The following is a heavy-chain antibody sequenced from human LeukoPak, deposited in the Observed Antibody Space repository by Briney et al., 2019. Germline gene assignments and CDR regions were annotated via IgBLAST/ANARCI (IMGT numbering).Heavy chain of an antibody. CDR3: ASSEDIAVAGTGFDY. CDR1: GYTFTGYY. V-gene: IGHV1-2*02. D-gene: IGHD6-19*01. J-gene: IGHJ4*02. CDR2: INPNSGGT. Sequence: ASVKVSRKASGYTFTGYYMHWVRQAPGQGLEWMGWINPNSGGTNYAQKFQGRVTMTRDTSISTAYMELSRLRSDDTAVYYCASSEDIAVAGTGFDYWGQGTLVTVSS.